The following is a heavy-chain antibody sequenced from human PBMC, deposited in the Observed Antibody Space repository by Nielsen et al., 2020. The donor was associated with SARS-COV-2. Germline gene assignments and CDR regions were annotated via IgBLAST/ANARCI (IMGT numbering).Heavy chain of an antibody. Sequence: SETLSLTCTVSGGSISSSSYYWGWIRQLPGKGLEWIGEINHSGSTNYNPSLKSRVTISVDTSKNQFSLKLSSVTAADTAVYYCARALFLKLARPFDYWGQGTLVTVSS. CDR3: ARALFLKLARPFDY. J-gene: IGHJ4*02. V-gene: IGHV4-39*07. CDR2: INHSGST. CDR1: GGSISSSSYY. D-gene: IGHD6-13*01.